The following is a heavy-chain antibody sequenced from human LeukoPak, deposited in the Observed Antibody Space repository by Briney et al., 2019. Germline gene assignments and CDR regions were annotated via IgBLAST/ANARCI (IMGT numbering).Heavy chain of an antibody. J-gene: IGHJ4*02. Sequence: GGSLRLSCAASGFTFSSYGMHWVRQAPGKGLEWVAVIWYDGSNKYYADSVKGRFTISRDNSKNTLYLQMNSLRAEDTAVYYCARLHPDSSGWYPFDYWGQGTLVTVSS. CDR1: GFTFSSYG. V-gene: IGHV3-33*01. CDR3: ARLHPDSSGWYPFDY. D-gene: IGHD6-19*01. CDR2: IWYDGSNK.